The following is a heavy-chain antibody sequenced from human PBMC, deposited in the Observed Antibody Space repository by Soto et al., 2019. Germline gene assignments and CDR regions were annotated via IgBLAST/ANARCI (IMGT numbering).Heavy chain of an antibody. CDR2: ISDGSTYI. CDR3: TRAYSSSFAD. D-gene: IGHD2-2*01. Sequence: PGGSLRLSCVASGFTFSRSNMKWVRQAPGKGLEWVSSISDGSTYIYYADSVKGRFTVSRDNAKNSLYLQMDSLRVEDTAAYYCTRAYSSSFADWGQGTLVTV. CDR1: GFTFSRSN. J-gene: IGHJ4*02. V-gene: IGHV3-21*01.